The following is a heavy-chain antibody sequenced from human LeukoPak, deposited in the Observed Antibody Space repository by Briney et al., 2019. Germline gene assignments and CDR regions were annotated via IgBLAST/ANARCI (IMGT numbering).Heavy chain of an antibody. D-gene: IGHD2-2*01. V-gene: IGHV1-2*02. Sequence: ASVKVSCKASGYTFTSYDINWVRQATGQGLEWMGWINPNSGGTNYAQKFQGRVTMTRDTSISTAYMELSRLRSDDTAVYYCARVFPPIVVVPAALAGWFDPWGQGTLVTVSS. J-gene: IGHJ5*02. CDR2: INPNSGGT. CDR3: ARVFPPIVVVPAALAGWFDP. CDR1: GYTFTSYD.